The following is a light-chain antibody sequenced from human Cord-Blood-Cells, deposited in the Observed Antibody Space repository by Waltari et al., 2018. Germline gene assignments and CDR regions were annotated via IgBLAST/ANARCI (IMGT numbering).Light chain of an antibody. CDR1: QSVLYSSNNKNY. CDR2: WAS. J-gene: IGKJ1*01. CDR3: QQYYSTPRT. V-gene: IGKV4-1*01. Sequence: DIVMNKYPDSLAVSLGERATINCKSSQSVLYSSNNKNYLAWYQQKPGQPPKLLIYWASTRESGVPDRFSGSGSGTDFTLTISSLQAEDVAVYYCQQYYSTPRTFGQGTKVEIK.